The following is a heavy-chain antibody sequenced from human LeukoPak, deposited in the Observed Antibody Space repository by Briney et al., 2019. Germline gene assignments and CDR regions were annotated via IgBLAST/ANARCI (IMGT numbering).Heavy chain of an antibody. CDR3: AKDRGGSYLPDAFDI. CDR2: ISYDGSNK. Sequence: PGGSLRLSCAASGFTFSSYGMHWVRQAPGKGLEWVAVISYDGSNKYYADSVKGRFTISRDNPKNTLYLQMNSLRAEDTAVYYCAKDRGGSYLPDAFDIWGQGTMVTVSS. V-gene: IGHV3-30*18. J-gene: IGHJ3*02. D-gene: IGHD1-26*01. CDR1: GFTFSSYG.